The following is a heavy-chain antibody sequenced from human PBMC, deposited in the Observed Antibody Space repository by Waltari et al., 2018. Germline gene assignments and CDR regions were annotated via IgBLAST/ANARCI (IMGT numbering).Heavy chain of an antibody. V-gene: IGHV1-24*01. D-gene: IGHD3-22*01. CDR1: GYTLTELH. CDR3: ATDRRRYYDSSGTLNY. J-gene: IGHJ4*02. CDR2: FDPEDGET. Sequence: QVQLVQSGAEVKKPGASVKVSCKVSGYTLTELHMHWLRTAPGKGLEWMGGFDPEDGETIYAQKFQGRVTMTEDTSTDTAYMELSSLRSEDTAVYYCATDRRRYYDSSGTLNYWGQGTLVTVSS.